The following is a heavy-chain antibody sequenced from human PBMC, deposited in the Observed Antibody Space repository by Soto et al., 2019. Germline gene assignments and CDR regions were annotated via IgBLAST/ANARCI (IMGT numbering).Heavy chain of an antibody. CDR3: ALSSGYSRLTEY. CDR2: IYDIGST. CDR1: GYPFSSSYC. D-gene: IGHD3-22*01. Sequence: SETLSLTCAVSGYPFSSSYCWGWIRPPPGKGLEWIGNIYDIGSTDYNPALKSRVTISVDTLKNHFSLKLSSVTAADTAVYYCALSSGYSRLTEYWGKQTLVTVSS. J-gene: IGHJ4*02. V-gene: IGHV4-38-2*01.